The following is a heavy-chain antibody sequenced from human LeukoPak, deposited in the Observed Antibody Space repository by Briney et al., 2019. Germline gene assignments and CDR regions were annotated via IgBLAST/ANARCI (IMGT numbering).Heavy chain of an antibody. D-gene: IGHD4-23*01. Sequence: MHXXRXAPGXXLXXVXXXXXXGSNKYYADSVKGRFTISRDNSKNTLYLQMNSLRAEDTAVYYCTRGGLLRWSLRVTDGMDVWGQGTTVTVSS. J-gene: IGHJ6*02. CDR2: XXXXGSNK. V-gene: IGHV3-30*03. CDR3: TRGGLLRWSLRVTDGMDV.